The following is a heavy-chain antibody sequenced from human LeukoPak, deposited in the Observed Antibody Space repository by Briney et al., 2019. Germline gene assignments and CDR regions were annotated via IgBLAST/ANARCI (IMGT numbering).Heavy chain of an antibody. CDR2: ISYDGSNK. CDR1: GFTFSSYA. V-gene: IGHV3-30-3*02. J-gene: IGHJ6*02. Sequence: PGRSLRLSCAASGFTFSSYAMHWVRQAPGKGLEWVAVISYDGSNKYYADSVNGRFTISRDNSKNTLYLQMNSLRAEDTAVYFCAKEGPAYDILTGYSGSYYYGMDVWGQGTTVTVSS. CDR3: AKEGPAYDILTGYSGSYYYGMDV. D-gene: IGHD3-9*01.